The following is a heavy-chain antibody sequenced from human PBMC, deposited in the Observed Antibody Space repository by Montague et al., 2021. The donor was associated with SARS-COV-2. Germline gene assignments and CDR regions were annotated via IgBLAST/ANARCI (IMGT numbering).Heavy chain of an antibody. V-gene: IGHV4-61*01. CDR1: GGSVSSGSYY. Sequence: SETLSLTCTVSGGSVSSGSYYWSWIRQPPGKGLEWIGYIYYSGSTNYNPSLKSRVTISVDTSKNQFSLKLSSVTAADTAVYYCARDPWRITIFGVVTRYGMDVWGPGTTVTVSS. D-gene: IGHD3-3*01. CDR2: IYYSGST. CDR3: ARDPWRITIFGVVTRYGMDV. J-gene: IGHJ6*02.